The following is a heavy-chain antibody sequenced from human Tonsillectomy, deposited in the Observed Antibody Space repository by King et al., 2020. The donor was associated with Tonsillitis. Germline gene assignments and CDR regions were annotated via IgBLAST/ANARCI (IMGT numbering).Heavy chain of an antibody. CDR1: GGSFSGDY. Sequence: VQLQQWGAGLLKPSETLSLTCGVYGGSFSGDYWSWIRQPPGKGLEWIAEINHSGSTNYNPSLKCRVTISVDTSNNQFSLKVSSVTAADTAVYYCARKAAAAGITALGWFDRWGQGTLVTVSS. CDR3: ARKAAAAGITALGWFDR. CDR2: INHSGST. D-gene: IGHD6-13*01. V-gene: IGHV4-34*01. J-gene: IGHJ5*02.